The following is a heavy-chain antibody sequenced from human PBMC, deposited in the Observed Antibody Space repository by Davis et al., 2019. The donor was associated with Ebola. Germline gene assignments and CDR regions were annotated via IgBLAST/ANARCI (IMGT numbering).Heavy chain of an antibody. CDR2: ISAYNGNT. CDR1: GYTFTSYG. V-gene: IGHV1-18*01. Sequence: ASVKVSCKASGYTFTSYGISWVRQAPGQGLEWMGWISAYNGNTNYAQKLQGRVTMTTDTSTSTAYMELSSLRSEDTAVYYCTTQRHGSDDYWGQGTLVTVSS. D-gene: IGHD3-10*01. CDR3: TTQRHGSDDY. J-gene: IGHJ4*02.